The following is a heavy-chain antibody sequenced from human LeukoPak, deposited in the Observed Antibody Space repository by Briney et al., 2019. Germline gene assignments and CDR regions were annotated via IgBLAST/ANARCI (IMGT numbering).Heavy chain of an antibody. CDR2: INSDGSST. Sequence: QPGGSLRLSCAASGFTFDDYAMHWVRQAPGKGLVWVSRINSDGSSTSYADSVKGRFTISRDNAKNTLYLQMNSLRAEDTAVYYCARGGARSSSWYFDYWGQGTLVTVSS. D-gene: IGHD6-13*01. CDR3: ARGGARSSSWYFDY. J-gene: IGHJ4*02. CDR1: GFTFDDYA. V-gene: IGHV3-74*01.